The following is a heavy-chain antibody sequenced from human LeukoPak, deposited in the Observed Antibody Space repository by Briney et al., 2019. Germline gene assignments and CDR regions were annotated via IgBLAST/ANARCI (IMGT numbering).Heavy chain of an antibody. J-gene: IGHJ4*02. V-gene: IGHV3-49*04. CDR2: IRSKAYGGTT. CDR3: TRANGYSIGWHFDY. D-gene: IGHD6-19*01. CDR1: GFTFGGYG. Sequence: PGRSLRLSCAASGFTFGGYGMSWVRQAPGKGLEWVSFIRSKAYGGTTEYAASVKGRFTISRDDSKSIAYLQMNSLKTEDTAVYNCTRANGYSIGWHFDYWGQGTLVTVSS.